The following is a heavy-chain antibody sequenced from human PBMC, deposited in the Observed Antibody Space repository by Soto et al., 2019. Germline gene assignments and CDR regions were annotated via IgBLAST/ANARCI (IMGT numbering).Heavy chain of an antibody. J-gene: IGHJ6*02. CDR3: AKDLSRRDSSGYYNSNYYGMDV. CDR2: ISYDGSNK. V-gene: IGHV3-30*18. CDR1: GFTFSSYG. Sequence: QVQLVESGGGVVQPGRSLRLSCAASGFTFSSYGMHWVRQAPGKGLEWVAVISYDGSNKYYADSVKGRFTISRDNSKNTLYLQMNSLRAEDTAVYYCAKDLSRRDSSGYYNSNYYGMDVWGQGTTVTVSS. D-gene: IGHD3-22*01.